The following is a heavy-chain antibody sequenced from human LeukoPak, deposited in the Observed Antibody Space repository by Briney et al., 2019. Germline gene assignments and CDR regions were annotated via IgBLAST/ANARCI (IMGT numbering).Heavy chain of an antibody. D-gene: IGHD2-8*01. Sequence: GGSLRLSCAASGFTFSSYGMHWVRQAPGKGLEWVAVISYDGSNKYYADSVKGRFTISRDNSKNTLYLQMNSLRAEDTAVYYCAKGRRQGVSKGAFDIWGQGTMVTVSS. J-gene: IGHJ3*02. V-gene: IGHV3-30*18. CDR3: AKGRRQGVSKGAFDI. CDR1: GFTFSSYG. CDR2: ISYDGSNK.